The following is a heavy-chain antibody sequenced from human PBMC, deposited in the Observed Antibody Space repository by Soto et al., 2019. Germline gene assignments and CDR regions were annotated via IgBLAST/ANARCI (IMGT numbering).Heavy chain of an antibody. D-gene: IGHD6-13*01. J-gene: IGHJ6*02. V-gene: IGHV1-69*08. CDR3: ARDQGQQLVRSGGMDV. Sequence: QVQLVQSGAEVKKPGSSVKVSCKASGGTFSSYTISWVRQAPGQGLEWMGRIIPILGIANYAQKFQGRVTITADKSTSXAYMELSSLRSEDTAGYYCARDQGQQLVRSGGMDVWGQGTTVTVSS. CDR2: IIPILGIA. CDR1: GGTFSSYT.